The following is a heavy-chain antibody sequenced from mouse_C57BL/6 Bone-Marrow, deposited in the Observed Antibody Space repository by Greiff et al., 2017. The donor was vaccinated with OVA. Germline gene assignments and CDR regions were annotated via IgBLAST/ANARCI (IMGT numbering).Heavy chain of an antibody. CDR1: GYSITSGYY. Sequence: LVESGPGLVKPSQSLSLTCSVTGYSITSGYYWNWIRQFPGNKLEWLGYISYDGSNNYNPSLKNRISITRDTSKNQFFLKLNSVTTEDTATYYCARDLRGYGNWDYWGQGTTLTVSS. V-gene: IGHV3-6*01. CDR3: ARDLRGYGNWDY. CDR2: ISYDGSN. J-gene: IGHJ2*01. D-gene: IGHD2-10*02.